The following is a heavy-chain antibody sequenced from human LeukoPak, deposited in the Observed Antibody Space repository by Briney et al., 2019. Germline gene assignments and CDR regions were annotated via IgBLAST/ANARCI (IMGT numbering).Heavy chain of an antibody. V-gene: IGHV3-30*04. J-gene: IGHJ2*01. CDR3: ARVPSNEWEVQNWYSDR. CDR1: GFTFTSYG. D-gene: IGHD1-26*01. Sequence: GGSLRLSCAASGFTFTSYGMHWVRQAPGKGLVWVAVISYDGSSKWDADSVKGRFTIPRDNAKNSLYLQMNSLRAEDTAVYYCARVPSNEWEVQNWYSDRCGRRTQVTVSA. CDR2: ISYDGSSK.